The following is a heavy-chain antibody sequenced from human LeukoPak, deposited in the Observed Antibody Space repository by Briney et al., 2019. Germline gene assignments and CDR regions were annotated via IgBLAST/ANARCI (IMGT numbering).Heavy chain of an antibody. Sequence: PGGSLRLSCAASGFTFSSYSMNWVRQAPGKGLEWVSSISSSSSYIYYADSVKGRFTISRDKAKNSLYLQMNRLRAEDTAVYYCARDVSSGSPNYYHYYGMDVWGQGTTVTVSS. D-gene: IGHD3-10*01. CDR3: ARDVSSGSPNYYHYYGMDV. CDR2: ISSSSSYI. J-gene: IGHJ6*02. V-gene: IGHV3-21*01. CDR1: GFTFSSYS.